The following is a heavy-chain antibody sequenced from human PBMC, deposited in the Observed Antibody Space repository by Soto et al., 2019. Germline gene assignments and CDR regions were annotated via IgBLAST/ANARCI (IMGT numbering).Heavy chain of an antibody. V-gene: IGHV3-33*08. CDR1: GFTVSCYG. Sequence: GGTLRLSCSASGFTVSCYGVHGIPQAPGRGMEWLAVMWYDGRNIFSADYVKGRFTISRDNSRNIVYFQMNNLRVEDTALYSCARDYGYLSNYVSDDLDFWGQGTMVTVSS. CDR3: ARDYGYLSNYVSDDLDF. CDR2: MWYDGRNI. D-gene: IGHD6-25*01. J-gene: IGHJ3*01.